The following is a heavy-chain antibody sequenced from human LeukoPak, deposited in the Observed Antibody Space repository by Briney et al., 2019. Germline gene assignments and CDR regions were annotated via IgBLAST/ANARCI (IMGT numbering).Heavy chain of an antibody. J-gene: IGHJ4*02. CDR3: ARGYKNYLLKSPFDY. D-gene: IGHD1-14*01. CDR1: AYSMSSTYY. CDR2: IYHSGST. V-gene: IGHV4-38-2*02. Sequence: SVTLSLTCTFSAYSMSSTYYWGWIRQPRGKGLEWIGSMEWIGSIYHSGSTYYNPSLKSRVTISVDTSKNQFSLKLSSVTAADTAVYYCARGYKNYLLKSPFDYWGQGTLVTVSS.